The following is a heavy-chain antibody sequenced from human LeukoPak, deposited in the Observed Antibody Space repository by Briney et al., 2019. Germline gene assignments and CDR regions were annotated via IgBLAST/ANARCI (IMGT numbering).Heavy chain of an antibody. J-gene: IGHJ3*02. Sequence: SETLSLTCTVSGGFISSYYWSWIRQPPGKGLEWIGYIYNSGSTNYNPSLKSRVTISVDTSKNQFSLKLSSVTAADTAVYYCARGGYYDILTGYISSGVYDAFDIWGQGTMVTVSS. CDR1: GGFISSYY. D-gene: IGHD3-9*01. CDR2: IYNSGST. V-gene: IGHV4-59*01. CDR3: ARGGYYDILTGYISSGVYDAFDI.